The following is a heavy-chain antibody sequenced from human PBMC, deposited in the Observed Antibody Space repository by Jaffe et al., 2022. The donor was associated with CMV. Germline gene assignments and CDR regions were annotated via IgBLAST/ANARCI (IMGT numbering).Heavy chain of an antibody. V-gene: IGHV1-8*01. Sequence: QVQLVQSGAEVKKPGASVKVSCKASGYTFTSYDINWVRQATGQGLEWMGWMNPNSGNTGYAQKFQGRVTMTRNTSISTAYMELSSLRSEDTAVYYCARRGYCSGGSCYGVYYYYGMDVWGQGTTVTVSS. CDR3: ARRGYCSGGSCYGVYYYYGMDV. J-gene: IGHJ6*02. D-gene: IGHD2-15*01. CDR1: GYTFTSYD. CDR2: MNPNSGNT.